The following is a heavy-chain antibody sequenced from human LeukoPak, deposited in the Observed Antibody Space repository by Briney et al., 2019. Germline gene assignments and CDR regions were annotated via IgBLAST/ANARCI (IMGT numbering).Heavy chain of an antibody. Sequence: PSETLSLTCTVSGGSISSYYWSWIRQPPGKGLEWIGYIYYSGSTNYNPSLKSRVTISVDTSKNQFSLKLSSVTAADTAVYYCARLGARQMLEYWGQGTLVTVSS. CDR3: ARLGARQMLEY. D-gene: IGHD4-17*01. V-gene: IGHV4-59*12. J-gene: IGHJ4*02. CDR1: GGSISSYY. CDR2: IYYSGST.